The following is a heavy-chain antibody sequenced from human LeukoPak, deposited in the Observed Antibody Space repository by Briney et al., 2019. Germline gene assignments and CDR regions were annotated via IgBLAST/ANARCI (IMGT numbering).Heavy chain of an antibody. J-gene: IGHJ4*02. CDR3: VKEGVEYSYSYGDY. CDR1: GFTFSSHG. D-gene: IGHD3-16*01. Sequence: PGGSLRLSCAASGFTFSSHGMNWVRQAPGKGLEWVALISYDGGDKYYAESMKGRITISRDNAENTLYLQMNNLRPDDTAFYFCVKEGVEYSYSYGDYWGQGTLVTVSS. CDR2: ISYDGGDK. V-gene: IGHV3-30*18.